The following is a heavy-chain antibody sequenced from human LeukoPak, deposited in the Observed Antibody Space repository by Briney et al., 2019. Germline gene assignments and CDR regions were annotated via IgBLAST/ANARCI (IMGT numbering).Heavy chain of an antibody. D-gene: IGHD5-12*01. Sequence: GRSLRLSCAASGFTFSSYGMHWVRQAPGKGLEWVAVIWYDGSNKYYADSVKGRFTISRDNSKNTLYLQMNSLRAEDTAVYYCARSFSGYDPTDFDYWGQGTLVTVSS. V-gene: IGHV3-33*08. CDR1: GFTFSSYG. CDR2: IWYDGSNK. J-gene: IGHJ4*02. CDR3: ARSFSGYDPTDFDY.